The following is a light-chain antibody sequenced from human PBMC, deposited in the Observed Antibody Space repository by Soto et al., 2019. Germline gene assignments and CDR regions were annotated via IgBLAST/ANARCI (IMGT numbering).Light chain of an antibody. J-gene: IGLJ3*02. Sequence: QTVVTQPPSVSGAPGQRVTISCTGSSSNIGAGYDVHWYQQLPGTAPKLLIYGNSNRPSGVPDRFSGSKSGTSASLAITGLQAEDEADYYCQSYDSSLWVFGGGTQLTV. CDR2: GNS. CDR1: SSNIGAGYD. V-gene: IGLV1-40*01. CDR3: QSYDSSLWV.